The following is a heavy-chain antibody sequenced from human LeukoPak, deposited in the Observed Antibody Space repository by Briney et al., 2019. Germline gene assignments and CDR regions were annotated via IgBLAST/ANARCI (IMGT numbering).Heavy chain of an antibody. Sequence: SETLSLTCTVSGGSISSRSYYWGWIRQAPGKGLEWIGSIYYSGSTYYNPSLKSRVTISVDTSKNQFSLKLSSVTAADTAVYYCATDYDFWSGSIYANYWGQGTLVTVSS. J-gene: IGHJ4*02. D-gene: IGHD3-3*01. CDR1: GGSISSRSYY. V-gene: IGHV4-39*07. CDR2: IYYSGST. CDR3: ATDYDFWSGSIYANY.